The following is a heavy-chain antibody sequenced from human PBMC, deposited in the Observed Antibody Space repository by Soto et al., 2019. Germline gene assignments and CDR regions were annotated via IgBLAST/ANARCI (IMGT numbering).Heavy chain of an antibody. CDR1: AYTCTGYY. Sequence: SSLKVSCKPSAYTCTGYYMHWVRQAPGQGLEWMGWINPNSGGTNYAQKFQGWLTITKDTSKNQVVLTMTNMDPVDTATYYCAPVGIAAAGTSGDWFDPWGQGTLVTVSS. V-gene: IGHV1-2*04. J-gene: IGHJ5*02. CDR3: APVGIAAAGTSGDWFDP. CDR2: INPNSGGT. D-gene: IGHD6-13*01.